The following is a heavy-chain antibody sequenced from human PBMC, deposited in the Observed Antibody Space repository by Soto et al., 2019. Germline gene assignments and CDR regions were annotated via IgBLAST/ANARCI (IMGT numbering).Heavy chain of an antibody. Sequence: PGGSLRLSCEAPGFIFQNFGMHWVRQAPGKGLEWLGVVSSDGGRRYYADSVRGRLNISRDNPKNTLHLQLDRLSADDTAVYYCAKSWNLDFSATWYAPDYWGQGTLVTVSS. CDR1: GFIFQNFG. CDR2: VSSDGGRR. CDR3: AKSWNLDFSATWYAPDY. J-gene: IGHJ4*02. D-gene: IGHD6-13*01. V-gene: IGHV3-30*18.